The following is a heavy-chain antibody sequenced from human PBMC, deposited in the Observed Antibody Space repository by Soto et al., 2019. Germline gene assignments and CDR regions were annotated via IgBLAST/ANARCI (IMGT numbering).Heavy chain of an antibody. J-gene: IGHJ6*03. CDR3: ARISVASRYMDV. D-gene: IGHD5-12*01. CDR1: GGSISSSSYY. V-gene: IGHV4-39*01. Sequence: QLQLEESGPGLVKPSETLSLTCTVSGGSISSSSYYWGWIRQSPGKVLEWIGSFYYSGSTYYSPSLKSRVTICGDTSKKQISLRLSSVTAADTAVYYCARISVASRYMDVWGKGTTVTVSS. CDR2: FYYSGST.